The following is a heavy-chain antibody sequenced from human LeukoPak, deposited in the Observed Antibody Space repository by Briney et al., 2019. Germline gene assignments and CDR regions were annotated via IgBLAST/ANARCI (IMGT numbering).Heavy chain of an antibody. D-gene: IGHD3-16*01. Sequence: GGSLRLSCAASGFTFSSYWMNWARQALGKGLEWAASINHNGNVNYYVDSVKGRFTISRDNAKNSLYLQMSNLRAEDTAVYFCARGGGLDVWGQGATVTVSS. J-gene: IGHJ6*02. V-gene: IGHV3-7*03. CDR1: GFTFSSYW. CDR3: ARGGGLDV. CDR2: INHNGNVN.